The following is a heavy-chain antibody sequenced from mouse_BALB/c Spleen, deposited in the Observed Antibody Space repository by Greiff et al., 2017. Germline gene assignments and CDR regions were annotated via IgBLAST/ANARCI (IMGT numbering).Heavy chain of an antibody. CDR1: GFTFSSYT. V-gene: IGHV5-12-2*01. CDR2: ISNGGGST. J-gene: IGHJ2*01. CDR3: ARHEGLRRGDYFDY. D-gene: IGHD2-2*01. Sequence: EVQLVESGGGLVQPGGSLKLSCAASGFTFSSYTMSWVRQTPEKRLEWVAYISNGGGSTYYPDTVKGRFTISRDNAKNTLYLQMSSLKSEDTAMYYCARHEGLRRGDYFDYWGQGTTLTVSS.